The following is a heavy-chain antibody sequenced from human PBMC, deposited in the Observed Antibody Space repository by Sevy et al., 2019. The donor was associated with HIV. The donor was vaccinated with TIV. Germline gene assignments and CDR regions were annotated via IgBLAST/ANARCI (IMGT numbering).Heavy chain of an antibody. CDR3: ARDMGGLAVAGKGWFDP. Sequence: SETLSLTCAVYGESFSGYYWSWIRQPPAKGLEWIGEINDSGSTNYNPSLKRRVTISVDTSKNQVSLKLSSVTAADTAVYYCARDMGGLAVAGKGWFDPWGQGMLVTVSS. V-gene: IGHV4-34*01. CDR2: INDSGST. CDR1: GESFSGYY. D-gene: IGHD6-19*01. J-gene: IGHJ5*02.